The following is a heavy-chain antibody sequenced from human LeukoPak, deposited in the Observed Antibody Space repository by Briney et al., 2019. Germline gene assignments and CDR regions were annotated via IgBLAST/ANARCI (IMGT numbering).Heavy chain of an antibody. D-gene: IGHD3-22*01. Sequence: GASVKVSCKASGYTFTGYYMNWVRQAPGQGLEWMGRINPNSGGTNYAQTFQGRVTMTRDTSISTAYMELSRLRSDDTAVYYCARERRYYYDSSGYYGSDYWGQGTLVTVPS. J-gene: IGHJ4*02. CDR3: ARERRYYYDSSGYYGSDY. CDR1: GYTFTGYY. CDR2: INPNSGGT. V-gene: IGHV1-2*06.